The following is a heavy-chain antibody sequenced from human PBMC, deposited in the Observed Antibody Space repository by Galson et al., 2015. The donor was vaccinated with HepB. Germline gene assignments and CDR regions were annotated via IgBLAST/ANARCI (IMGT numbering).Heavy chain of an antibody. V-gene: IGHV3-7*03. CDR3: ARVEWEVGGVNYMDV. Sequence: SLRLSCAGSGFTFSYYWMSWVRQAPGKGLEWVANVDHDESEKRYADSVKGRFTISRDNAKNLLYLHMNSLRAEDTAVYYCARVEWEVGGVNYMDVWGKGTTVTVSS. CDR2: VDHDESEK. D-gene: IGHD1-26*01. CDR1: GFTFSYYW. J-gene: IGHJ6*03.